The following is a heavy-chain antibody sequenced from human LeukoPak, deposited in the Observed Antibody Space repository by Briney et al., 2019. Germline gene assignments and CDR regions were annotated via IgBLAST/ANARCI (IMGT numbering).Heavy chain of an antibody. CDR3: ARGRVSSSTWYSTYYYYFYMVV. Sequence: SETLSLTCAVYGGSFSGYYWSWIRQPPGKGLEWIGEINHSGSTNYNPSLKSRVTISVDTSKNQFSLKLSSVTAAHTAVYFCARGRVSSSTWYSTYYYYFYMVVWGKGTTVTVSS. V-gene: IGHV4-34*01. J-gene: IGHJ6*03. CDR1: GGSFSGYY. D-gene: IGHD6-13*01. CDR2: INHSGST.